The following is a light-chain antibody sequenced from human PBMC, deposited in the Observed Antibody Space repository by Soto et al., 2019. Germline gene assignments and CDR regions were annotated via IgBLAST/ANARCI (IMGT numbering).Light chain of an antibody. V-gene: IGKV1-5*03. CDR2: KAS. Sequence: DIHMTQSPSTLSGALGDRVTITFRASQTISSWLAWYQQKPGKAPKLLIYKASTLKSGVPSRFSGSGSGTEFTLTITSLQPDDFAIYFCQQYSSYAPYTFGQGTKVDIK. J-gene: IGKJ2*01. CDR1: QTISSW. CDR3: QQYSSYAPYT.